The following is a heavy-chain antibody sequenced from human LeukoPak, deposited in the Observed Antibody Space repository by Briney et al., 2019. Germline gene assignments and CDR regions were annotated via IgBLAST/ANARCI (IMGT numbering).Heavy chain of an antibody. Sequence: GASVEVSCKASGYTFTAYGINWVRQAPGQGLEWMGWISAYNSNTDYAQKLQGRVTMSTDTSTSTAYMELRSLRSDDTAVYYCAREDPRRDGHNNYFDYWGQGTLVTVSS. CDR2: ISAYNSNT. J-gene: IGHJ4*02. CDR1: GYTFTAYG. V-gene: IGHV1-18*01. CDR3: AREDPRRDGHNNYFDY. D-gene: IGHD5-24*01.